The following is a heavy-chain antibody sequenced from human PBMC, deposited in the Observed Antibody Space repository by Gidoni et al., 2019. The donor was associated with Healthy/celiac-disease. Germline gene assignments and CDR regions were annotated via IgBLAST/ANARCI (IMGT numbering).Heavy chain of an antibody. CDR1: GGTFSSYT. J-gene: IGHJ4*02. Sequence: QVQLVQSGAEVKKPGSSVKVSCKASGGTFSSYTISWVRQAPGQGLEWMGRIIPILGIANDAQKFQGRVTITADKSTSKAYMELSSLRSEDTAVYYCARQLGYCSSTSCRPFADWGQGTLVTVSS. CDR3: ARQLGYCSSTSCRPFAD. V-gene: IGHV1-69*02. CDR2: IIPILGIA. D-gene: IGHD2-2*01.